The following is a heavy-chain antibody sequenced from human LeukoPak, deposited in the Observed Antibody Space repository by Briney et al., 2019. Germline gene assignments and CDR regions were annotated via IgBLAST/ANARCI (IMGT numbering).Heavy chain of an antibody. D-gene: IGHD4-17*01. Sequence: AGRSLRLSCAASGFTFSSYAMHWVRQAPGKGLEWAAVISYDGSNKYYADSVKGRFTISRDNSKNTLYLQMNSLRAEDTAVYYCAREADYGDDYYYGMDVWGQGTTVTVSS. V-gene: IGHV3-30-3*01. J-gene: IGHJ6*02. CDR1: GFTFSSYA. CDR2: ISYDGSNK. CDR3: AREADYGDDYYYGMDV.